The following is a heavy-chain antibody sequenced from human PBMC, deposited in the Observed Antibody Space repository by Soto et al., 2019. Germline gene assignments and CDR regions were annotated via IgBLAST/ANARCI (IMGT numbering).Heavy chain of an antibody. CDR2: IYYSGST. CDR3: ARHVGSSSARYNWFDP. J-gene: IGHJ5*02. Sequence: SETLSLTCTVSGGSISSSDYYWGWIRQPPGKGLEWIGTIYYSGSTYYNPSLKRRVTISVDTPKNQFSLKLSSVTAADTAVYYCARHVGSSSARYNWFDPWGQGTLVTVSS. V-gene: IGHV4-39*01. D-gene: IGHD6-6*01. CDR1: GGSISSSDYY.